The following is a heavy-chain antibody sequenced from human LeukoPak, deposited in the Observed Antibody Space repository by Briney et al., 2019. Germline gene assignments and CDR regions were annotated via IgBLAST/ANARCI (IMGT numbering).Heavy chain of an antibody. CDR2: IYYSGST. Sequence: SETLSLTCTVSGGSISSGDYYWSWIRQPPGKGLEWIGYIYYSGSTYYNPSLKSRVTISVDTSKNQFSLKLSSVTAADTAVYYCATVSGLLWAFGIWGQGTMVTVSS. CDR1: GGSISSGDYY. J-gene: IGHJ3*02. CDR3: ATVSGLLWAFGI. D-gene: IGHD3-16*01. V-gene: IGHV4-30-4*01.